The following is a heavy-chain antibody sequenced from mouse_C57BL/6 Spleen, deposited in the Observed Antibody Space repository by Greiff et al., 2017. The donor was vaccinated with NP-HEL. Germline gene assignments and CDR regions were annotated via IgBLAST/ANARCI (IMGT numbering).Heavy chain of an antibody. CDR3: TRGGYGNQYYFDY. Sequence: EVQLQESGEGLVKPGGSLKLSCAASGFTFSSYAMSWVRQTPEKRLEWVAYISSGGDYIYYADTVKGRFTISRDNARNTLYLQMSSLKSEDTAMYYCTRGGYGNQYYFDYWGQGTTLTVSS. CDR2: ISSGGDYI. J-gene: IGHJ2*01. CDR1: GFTFSSYA. V-gene: IGHV5-9-1*02. D-gene: IGHD2-10*02.